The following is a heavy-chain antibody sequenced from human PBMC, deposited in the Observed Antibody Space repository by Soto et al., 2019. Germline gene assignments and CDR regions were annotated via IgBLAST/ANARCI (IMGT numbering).Heavy chain of an antibody. D-gene: IGHD2-15*01. CDR2: IIPIFRTA. CDR1: GGTFSSYA. CDR3: ASVETQRYYNGMAV. Sequence: QVQQVQSGAEVKKPGSSVKVYCKASGGTFSSYAISWVRQAPGQGLEWMGGIIPIFRTADYAQKFQGRVTITADESTSTAYIELSSLRSQDTAVYYCASVETQRYYNGMAVWGQGTTVTVSS. J-gene: IGHJ6*02. V-gene: IGHV1-69*12.